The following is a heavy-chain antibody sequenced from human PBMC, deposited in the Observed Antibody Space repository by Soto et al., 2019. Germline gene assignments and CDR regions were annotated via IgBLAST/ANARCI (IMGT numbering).Heavy chain of an antibody. CDR2: TSAYNGNT. CDR3: GRGKGDGSGIYYGY. CDR1: GYTFTSYG. D-gene: IGHD3-10*01. J-gene: IGHJ4*02. V-gene: IGHV1-18*01. Sequence: QVQLVQSGAEVKNPGASVKVSCKASGYTFTSYGISWVRQAPGQGLGWMGWTSAYNGNTNYAQKLQGRVTMTTDGSTRTAYVELRILRSADTAVYSCGRGKGDGSGIYYGYWGQGTLVTVSS.